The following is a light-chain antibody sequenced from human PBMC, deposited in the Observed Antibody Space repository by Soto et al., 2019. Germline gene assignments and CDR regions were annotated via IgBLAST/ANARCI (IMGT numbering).Light chain of an antibody. Sequence: QSALTQPASVSGSPGQSITISCTGTISDVGSYDLVSWYQQHPGKAPQLMIYEGSKRPSGVSSRFSGSKSGNTASLTISGLQAEDEADYYCCSYAGSSTSWVFGGGTKLTVL. J-gene: IGLJ3*02. V-gene: IGLV2-23*01. CDR2: EGS. CDR1: ISDVGSYDL. CDR3: CSYAGSSTSWV.